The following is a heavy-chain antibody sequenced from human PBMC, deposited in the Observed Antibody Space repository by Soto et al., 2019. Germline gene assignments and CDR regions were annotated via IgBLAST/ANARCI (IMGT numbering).Heavy chain of an antibody. CDR3: ARAAGRRLPSTTYYYYYYGMDV. Sequence: TSETLSLTCTVSGGSISSYYWSWIRQPPGKGLEWIGYIYYSGSTNYNPSLKSRVTISVDTSKNQFSLKLSSVTAADTAVYYCARAAGRRLPSTTYYYYYYGMDVWGQGTTVTVSS. CDR2: IYYSGST. CDR1: GGSISSYY. J-gene: IGHJ6*02. V-gene: IGHV4-59*01. D-gene: IGHD2-15*01.